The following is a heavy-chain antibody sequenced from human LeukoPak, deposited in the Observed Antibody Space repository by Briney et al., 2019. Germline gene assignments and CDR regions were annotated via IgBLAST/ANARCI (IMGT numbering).Heavy chain of an antibody. Sequence: GGSLRLSCAASGFTCYSYAMTWVRQAPGKGLEWVSSISGSGGTTYYAGPVKGRFTISRDDSKNTVYLHMKNLRTEDAATYYCAKGALRGYSAPGVFDIWGRGTIATVS. D-gene: IGHD5-18*01. V-gene: IGHV3-23*01. J-gene: IGHJ3*02. CDR2: ISGSGGTT. CDR1: GFTCYSYA. CDR3: AKGALRGYSAPGVFDI.